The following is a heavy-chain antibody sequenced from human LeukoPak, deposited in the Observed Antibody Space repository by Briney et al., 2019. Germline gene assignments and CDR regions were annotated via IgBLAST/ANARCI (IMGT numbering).Heavy chain of an antibody. Sequence: GGSLRLSCAASGFTFSSYSMNWVRQAPGKGLEWVSSISSSSSYIYYADSVKGRITISRDNAKNSLYLQMNSLRAEDTAVYYCARVGVGALSLIDYWGQGTLVTVSS. J-gene: IGHJ4*02. D-gene: IGHD1-26*01. CDR2: ISSSSSYI. CDR1: GFTFSSYS. CDR3: ARVGVGALSLIDY. V-gene: IGHV3-21*01.